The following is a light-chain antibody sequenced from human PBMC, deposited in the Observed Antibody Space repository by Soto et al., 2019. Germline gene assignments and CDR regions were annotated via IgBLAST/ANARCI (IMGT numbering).Light chain of an antibody. J-gene: IGKJ5*01. CDR2: AAS. Sequence: EIVMTQSPATLSVSPGERATLFCRASQSVNSNLAWYQQKRGQAPRLLIYAASTRATGVPARFSGSGSGTDFTLTISSLEPEDFAVYYCQQRNKWPLTFGQGTRLEIK. V-gene: IGKV3-15*01. CDR1: QSVNSN. CDR3: QQRNKWPLT.